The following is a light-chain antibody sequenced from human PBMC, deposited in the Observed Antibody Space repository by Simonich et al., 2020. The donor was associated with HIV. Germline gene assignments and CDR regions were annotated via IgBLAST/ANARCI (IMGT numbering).Light chain of an antibody. CDR1: SSDVGGYNY. Sequence: QSALTQPASVSGSPGQSSTISCTGTSSDVGGYNYVSWYQQHPGKAPKLMIYDVSKRPSGVPDRFSGSKSGNTASLTISGLQAEDEADYYCSSYTSYSTWVFGGGTKLTVL. CDR3: SSYTSYSTWV. CDR2: DVS. J-gene: IGLJ3*02. V-gene: IGLV2-14*01.